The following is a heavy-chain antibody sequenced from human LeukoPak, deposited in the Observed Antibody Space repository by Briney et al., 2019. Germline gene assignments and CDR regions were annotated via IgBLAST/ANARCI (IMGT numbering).Heavy chain of an antibody. CDR3: ARGISGEGIVVVPAAIRY. CDR1: GYTFTTHD. Sequence: ASVKVSCKASGYTFTTHDLTWVRQATGQGLGWMGWMNPGSGDTAYAQKFQGRVTMTTDTSTSTANMELRSLRSDDTAVYYCARGISGEGIVVVPAAIRYWGQGTLVTVSS. D-gene: IGHD2-2*02. V-gene: IGHV1-8*01. J-gene: IGHJ4*02. CDR2: MNPGSGDT.